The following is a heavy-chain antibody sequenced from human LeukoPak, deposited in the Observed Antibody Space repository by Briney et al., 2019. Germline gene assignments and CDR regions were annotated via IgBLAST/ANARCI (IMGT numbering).Heavy chain of an antibody. CDR2: ISAYNGNT. V-gene: IGHV1-18*01. J-gene: IGHJ4*02. CDR1: GYTFTSYG. CDR3: ARTPYYYGSGSLWGDY. D-gene: IGHD3-10*01. Sequence: GASVKVSCKASGYTFTSYGISWVRQAPGQGLEWMGWISAYNGNTNFAQKLQGRVTMTTDTSTSTAYMELRSLRSDDTAVYYCARTPYYYGSGSLWGDYWGQGTLVTVSS.